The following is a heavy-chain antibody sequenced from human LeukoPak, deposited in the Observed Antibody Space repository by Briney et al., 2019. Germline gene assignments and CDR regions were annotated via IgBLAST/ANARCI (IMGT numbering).Heavy chain of an antibody. V-gene: IGHV3-7*01. Sequence: GGSLRLSCAASGFTFTTYWMSWVRQLPGKGLEWVANINQDGTEKYYVDSVKGRFTISRDNAKNSLYLQMNSLRAEDTAVYYCARGSEDIVVVPAAIGGVAVAANFDYWGQGTLVTVSS. CDR1: GFTFTTYW. J-gene: IGHJ4*02. D-gene: IGHD2-2*01. CDR2: INQDGTEK. CDR3: ARGSEDIVVVPAAIGGVAVAANFDY.